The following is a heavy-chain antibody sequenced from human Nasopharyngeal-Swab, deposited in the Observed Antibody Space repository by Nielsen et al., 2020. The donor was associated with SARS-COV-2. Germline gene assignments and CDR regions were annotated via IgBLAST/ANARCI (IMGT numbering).Heavy chain of an antibody. J-gene: IGHJ4*02. CDR1: GFPFDDYS. D-gene: IGHD3-10*01. Sequence: LSLTCAASGFPFDDYSMHWVRQAPGKGLVWVSRINSDGSSTSYADSVKGRFTISRDNAKNTLYLQMNSLRAEDTAVYYCARVPNRGYFDYWGQGTLVTVSS. CDR2: INSDGSST. V-gene: IGHV3-74*01. CDR3: ARVPNRGYFDY.